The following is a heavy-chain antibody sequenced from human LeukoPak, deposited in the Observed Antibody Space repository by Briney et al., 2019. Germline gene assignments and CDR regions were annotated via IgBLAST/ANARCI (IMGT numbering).Heavy chain of an antibody. CDR1: GFTFSNYE. Sequence: GGSLRLSCAASGFTFSNYEFNWVRQAPGKGLEWVSYIGRGFGITYYADSVKGRSTVSRDDAKNSLYLQMNSLRAEDTALYYCARETVHYWGQGILVTVSS. J-gene: IGHJ4*02. CDR3: ARETVHY. V-gene: IGHV3-48*03. CDR2: IGRGFGIT. D-gene: IGHD4-17*01.